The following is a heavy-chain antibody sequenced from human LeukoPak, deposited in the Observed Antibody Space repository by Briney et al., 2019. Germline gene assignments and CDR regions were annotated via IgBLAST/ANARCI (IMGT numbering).Heavy chain of an antibody. CDR1: GGSISSYY. Sequence: SETLSLTCTVSGGSISSYYWSWIRQPAGKGLEWIGRIYTSGSTNYNPSLKSRVTISVDTSKNQFSLKLSSVTAADTAVYYCARRGVVAATLLYYYYGMDVWGQGTTVTVSS. CDR3: ARRGVVAATLLYYYYGMDV. D-gene: IGHD2-15*01. CDR2: IYTSGST. V-gene: IGHV4-4*07. J-gene: IGHJ6*02.